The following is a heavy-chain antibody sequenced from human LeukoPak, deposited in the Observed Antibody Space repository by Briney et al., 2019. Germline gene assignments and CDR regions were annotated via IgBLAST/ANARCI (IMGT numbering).Heavy chain of an antibody. CDR1: GYTFTGYY. V-gene: IGHV1-2*02. CDR2: INTNSGGT. CDR3: ARGHGEYEVRFDP. D-gene: IGHD4-17*01. Sequence: ASVKVSCKASGYTFTGYYMHWVRQAPGQGLEWMGWINTNSGGTNYAQKFQGRVTMTRDTSISTAYMELSRLRSDDTAVYYCARGHGEYEVRFDPWGQGTLVTVSS. J-gene: IGHJ5*02.